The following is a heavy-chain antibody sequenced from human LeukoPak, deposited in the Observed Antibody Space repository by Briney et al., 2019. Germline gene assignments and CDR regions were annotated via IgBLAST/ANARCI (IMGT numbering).Heavy chain of an antibody. Sequence: PGGSLRLSCAGSGFTFSSYWMSWVRQAPGKGLEWVANIKQDGSEKYSVDSVKGRFTISRDNSKNTLYLQMNSLRAEDTAVYYCAREEDYDYVWGSYLGAFDIWGQGTMVTVSS. CDR1: GFTFSSYW. D-gene: IGHD3-16*02. J-gene: IGHJ3*02. CDR3: AREEDYDYVWGSYLGAFDI. CDR2: IKQDGSEK. V-gene: IGHV3-7*01.